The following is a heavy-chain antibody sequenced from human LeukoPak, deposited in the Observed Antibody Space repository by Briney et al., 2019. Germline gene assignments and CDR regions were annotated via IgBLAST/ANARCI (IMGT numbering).Heavy chain of an antibody. J-gene: IGHJ4*02. D-gene: IGHD6-19*01. CDR1: GGSISSSSYY. Sequence: SETLSLTCTVSGGSISSSSYYWGWIRQPPGKGLEWIGSIYYSGSTYYNPSLKSRVIISVDTSKNQFSLKLSSVTAADTAVYYCARPSIAVAGHFFDYWGQGTLVTVSS. CDR3: ARPSIAVAGHFFDY. V-gene: IGHV4-39*01. CDR2: IYYSGST.